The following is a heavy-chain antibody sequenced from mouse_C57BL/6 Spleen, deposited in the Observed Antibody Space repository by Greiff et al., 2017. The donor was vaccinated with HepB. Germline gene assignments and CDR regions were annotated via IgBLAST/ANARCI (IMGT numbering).Heavy chain of an antibody. V-gene: IGHV5-17*01. D-gene: IGHD1-1*01. Sequence: EVNVVESGGGLVKPGGSLKLSCAASGFTFSDYGMHWVRQAPEKGLEWVAYISSGSSTIYYADTVKGRFTISRDNAKNTLFLQMTSLRSEDTAMYYCARGGSSPWFAYWGQGTLVTVSA. CDR2: ISSGSSTI. J-gene: IGHJ3*01. CDR1: GFTFSDYG. CDR3: ARGGSSPWFAY.